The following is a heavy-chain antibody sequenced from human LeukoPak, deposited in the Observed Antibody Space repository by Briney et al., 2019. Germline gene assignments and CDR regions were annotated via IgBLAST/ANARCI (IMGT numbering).Heavy chain of an antibody. CDR2: ISSTSSYI. CDR1: GLTFSAYS. J-gene: IGHJ4*02. Sequence: GPLRLSCAASGLTFSAYSMNWVRRAPGKGLEWVASISSTSSYIYYADSVKGRFIISRDNAKNSLYLQMNSLRAEDTAVYYCARVGYSSGWYYDYWGQGTLVTVSS. CDR3: ARVGYSSGWYYDY. V-gene: IGHV3-21*01. D-gene: IGHD6-19*01.